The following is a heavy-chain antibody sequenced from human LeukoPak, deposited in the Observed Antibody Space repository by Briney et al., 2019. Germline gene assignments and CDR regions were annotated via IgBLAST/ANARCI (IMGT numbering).Heavy chain of an antibody. D-gene: IGHD2/OR15-2a*01. Sequence: SETLSLTCTVSGGSFGNYYWSWIRQPPGKGLEWIGYIYDSGTTHYNPSLKSRVTISVDTATNQFSLKLRSVTAADTAVYYCARDFSAAFDIXXXGTXVTVSS. CDR1: GGSFGNYY. J-gene: IGHJ3*02. CDR2: IYDSGTT. CDR3: ARDFSAAFDI. V-gene: IGHV4-59*01.